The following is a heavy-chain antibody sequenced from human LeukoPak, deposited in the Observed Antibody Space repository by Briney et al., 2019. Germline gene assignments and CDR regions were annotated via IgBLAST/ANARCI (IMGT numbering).Heavy chain of an antibody. V-gene: IGHV3-7*01. CDR3: ARGGHFNFDY. Sequence: PGGSLRLSCAASEFTFSSYWMKWVRQAPGKGLEWVASIKEDRSDKYYVDSVKGRFSISRDNAKNSLFLQMNSLRTEDTAVYYCARGGHFNFDYWGQGTLVIVPS. J-gene: IGHJ4*02. CDR1: EFTFSSYW. D-gene: IGHD5-12*01. CDR2: IKEDRSDK.